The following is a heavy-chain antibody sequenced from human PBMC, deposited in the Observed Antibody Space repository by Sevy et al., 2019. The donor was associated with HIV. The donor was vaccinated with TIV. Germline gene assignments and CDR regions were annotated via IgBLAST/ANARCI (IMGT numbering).Heavy chain of an antibody. CDR1: GGSIRSYY. CDR2: IYYSGGT. V-gene: IGHV4-59*13. J-gene: IGHJ4*02. Sequence: SEILSLTCTVSGGSIRSYYWSWIRQPPGKGLEWIGYIYYSGGTNYNPSLKNRVTISVDTSKNQFSLKLSSVTAADTAVYYCARAYGSGSDIIDYWGQGTLVIVSS. D-gene: IGHD3-10*01. CDR3: ARAYGSGSDIIDY.